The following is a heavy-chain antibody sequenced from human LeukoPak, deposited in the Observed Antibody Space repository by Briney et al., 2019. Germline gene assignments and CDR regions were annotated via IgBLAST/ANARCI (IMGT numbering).Heavy chain of an antibody. Sequence: GRSLRLSCAASGFTFSSYSMNWVRQAPGKGLEWVSSISSSSRHIYYADSVKGRFTISRDNAKNSLYLQMNSLRDEDTAVYYCARANYGLDFWGQGTLVTVSS. J-gene: IGHJ4*02. CDR1: GFTFSSYS. V-gene: IGHV3-21*04. D-gene: IGHD3-10*01. CDR2: ISSSSRHI. CDR3: ARANYGLDF.